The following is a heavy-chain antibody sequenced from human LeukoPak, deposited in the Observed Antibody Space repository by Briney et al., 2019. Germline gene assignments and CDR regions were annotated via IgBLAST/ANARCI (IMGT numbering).Heavy chain of an antibody. CDR3: ARGPVTRFEI. CDR1: GFIVSSNY. V-gene: IGHV3-53*01. Sequence: GGSLRLSCAASGFIVSSNYMSWVRRAPGKGLEWVSVIYSGGTTYYADSVKGRFTISRDNSNNTLYPQMNSLRAEDTAVYYCARGPVTRFEIWGQGTMVTVSS. J-gene: IGHJ3*02. D-gene: IGHD4-17*01. CDR2: IYSGGTT.